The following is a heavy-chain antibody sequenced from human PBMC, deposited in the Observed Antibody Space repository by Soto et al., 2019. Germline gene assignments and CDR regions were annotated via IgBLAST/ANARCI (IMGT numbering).Heavy chain of an antibody. Sequence: QVTLKESGPVLVKPTETLTLTCTVSGFSLSNARMGVSWIRQPPGKALEWLAHIFSNDEKSYSTSLKSRLTISKDTSKSQVVLTMTNMDPVDTATYYCARIHGGTMVRGVSLHYYYGMDVWGQGTTVTVSS. CDR1: GFSLSNARMG. J-gene: IGHJ6*02. V-gene: IGHV2-26*01. D-gene: IGHD3-10*01. CDR3: ARIHGGTMVRGVSLHYYYGMDV. CDR2: IFSNDEK.